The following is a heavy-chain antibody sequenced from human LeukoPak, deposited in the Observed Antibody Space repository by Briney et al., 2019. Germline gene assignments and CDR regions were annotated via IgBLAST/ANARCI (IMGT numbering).Heavy chain of an antibody. CDR1: GYSFTSYW. CDR2: IYPGDSDT. J-gene: IGHJ4*02. V-gene: IGHV5-51*01. CDR3: ARWDSVDIVATIDY. D-gene: IGHD5-12*01. Sequence: PGESLKISCKGSGYSFTSYWIGWVRQMPGKGLEWMGIIYPGDSDTRYSPSFQGQVTISADKSTSTAYLQWCSLKASDTAMYYCARWDSVDIVATIDYWGQGTLVTVSS.